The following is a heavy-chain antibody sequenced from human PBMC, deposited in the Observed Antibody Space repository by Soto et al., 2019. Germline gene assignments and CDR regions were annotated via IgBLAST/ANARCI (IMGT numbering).Heavy chain of an antibody. V-gene: IGHV3-48*01. J-gene: IGHJ4*02. Sequence: AGSLRLSCAASGFTCSSDSMNWVCQAPGKGLEWVSYISSSSSTIYYADSVKGRFTISRDNAKNSLYLQMNSLRAEDTAVYYCARDWPQYSSSSTHFFDYWGQGTLVTVS. CDR3: ARDWPQYSSSSTHFFDY. CDR1: GFTCSSDS. CDR2: ISSSSSTI. D-gene: IGHD6-6*01.